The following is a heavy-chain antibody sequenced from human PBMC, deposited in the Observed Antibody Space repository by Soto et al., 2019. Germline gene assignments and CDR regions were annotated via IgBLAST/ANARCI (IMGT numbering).Heavy chain of an antibody. Sequence: QVQLVESGGGVVQPGRSLRLSCAASGFTFNNYGMHWVRQAPGKGLEWVALISYDGSKKKYADSVKGRFTISRDDSKNTLYLQMDSLRAEDTAVYYCAKDLWDRLTPPGYFDYWGQGTLVTVSS. J-gene: IGHJ4*02. CDR3: AKDLWDRLTPPGYFDY. V-gene: IGHV3-30*18. D-gene: IGHD1-26*01. CDR2: ISYDGSKK. CDR1: GFTFNNYG.